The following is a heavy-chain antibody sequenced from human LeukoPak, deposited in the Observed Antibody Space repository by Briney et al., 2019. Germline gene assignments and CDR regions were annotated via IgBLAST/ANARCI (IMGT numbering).Heavy chain of an antibody. CDR2: TSGDGITT. Sequence: GGSLRLSCAASGFTFHNYAIHWVRQAPGKGLEWVSLTSGDGITTYFADSVKGRFTISRDNNKSSLFLQMNSLRTEDTALYYCARDHVYGGADYWGQGTLVTVSS. V-gene: IGHV3-43*02. J-gene: IGHJ4*02. CDR3: ARDHVYGGADY. CDR1: GFTFHNYA. D-gene: IGHD5/OR15-5a*01.